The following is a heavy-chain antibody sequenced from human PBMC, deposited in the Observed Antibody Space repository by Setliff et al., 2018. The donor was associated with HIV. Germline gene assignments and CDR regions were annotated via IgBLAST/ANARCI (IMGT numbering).Heavy chain of an antibody. V-gene: IGHV1-69*13. CDR1: GDSFSNYA. CDR3: ARVGKYYYDATGPDFDH. Sequence: ASVKVSCKASGDSFSNYAISWVRQAPGQGLEWMGGIIPIFGTTNYAQKLQGRVTITADESTSTAYMELSSLRSEDTAVYYCARVGKYYYDATGPDFDHWGQGTLVTVSS. D-gene: IGHD3-22*01. CDR2: IIPIFGTT. J-gene: IGHJ4*02.